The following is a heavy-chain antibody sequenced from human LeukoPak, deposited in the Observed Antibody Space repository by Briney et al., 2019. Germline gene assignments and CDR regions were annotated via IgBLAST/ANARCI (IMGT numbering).Heavy chain of an antibody. Sequence: GGSLRLSCAASGFTFSSYWMSWVRQAPGKGLEWVANIKQDGSEKYYADSVKGRFTISRDNSKNTLYLQMNSLRAEDTAVYYCAKDLYSYGSYYYYGMDLWGQGTTVTVSS. J-gene: IGHJ6*02. CDR1: GFTFSSYW. V-gene: IGHV3-7*01. CDR2: IKQDGSEK. D-gene: IGHD5-18*01. CDR3: AKDLYSYGSYYYYGMDL.